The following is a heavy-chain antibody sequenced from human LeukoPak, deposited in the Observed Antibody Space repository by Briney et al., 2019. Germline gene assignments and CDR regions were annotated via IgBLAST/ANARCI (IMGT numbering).Heavy chain of an antibody. J-gene: IGHJ5*02. CDR1: VFTVSSNY. D-gene: IGHD4-17*01. V-gene: IGHV3-53*01. CDR3: ARRPTVTTPLTA. CDR2: IDSGGST. Sequence: HGGSLRLSCAASVFTVSSNYMNWVRQAPGKGLEWVSVIDSGGSTYYADSVKGRFTISRDNSKNTLYLQMNSLRAEDTAVYYCARRPTVTTPLTAWGQGTLVTVSS.